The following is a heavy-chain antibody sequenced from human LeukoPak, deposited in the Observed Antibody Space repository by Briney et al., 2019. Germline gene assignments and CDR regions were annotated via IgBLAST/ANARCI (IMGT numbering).Heavy chain of an antibody. V-gene: IGHV3-30*18. CDR1: GFTFSSYG. D-gene: IGHD3-22*01. J-gene: IGHJ4*02. CDR3: AKFIGYYDSSGPNTDWGFDY. CDR2: ISYDGSNK. Sequence: PGRSLRLSCAASGFTFSSYGMHWVRQAPGKGLEWVAVISYDGSNKYYADSVKGRFTISRDNSKNTLYLQMNSLRAEDTAVYYCAKFIGYYDSSGPNTDWGFDYWGQGTLVTVSS.